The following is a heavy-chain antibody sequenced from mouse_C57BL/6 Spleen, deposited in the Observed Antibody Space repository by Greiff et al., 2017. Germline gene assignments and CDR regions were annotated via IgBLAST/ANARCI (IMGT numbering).Heavy chain of an antibody. CDR1: GYTFTDYD. CDR3: TREGVYDYGSRPSWFAY. V-gene: IGHV1-15*01. D-gene: IGHD1-1*01. CDR2: IDPETGGT. J-gene: IGHJ3*01. Sequence: VQLQQSGAELVRPGASVTLSCKASGYTFTDYDMHWVKQTPVHGLEWIGAIDPETGGTAYNQKFKGKAILTADTSSSTAYMELRSLTSKDSAVYYCTREGVYDYGSRPSWFAYWGQGTLVTVSA.